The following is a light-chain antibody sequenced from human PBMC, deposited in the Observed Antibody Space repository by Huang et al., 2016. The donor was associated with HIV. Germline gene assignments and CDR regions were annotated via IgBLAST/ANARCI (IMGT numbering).Light chain of an antibody. Sequence: DIVLTQSPHSLAVSLGERATINCKSSQSLLYRSNNKNHLVWYQQKPGQPPKLRMYWASTRESGVHDRFSASGSGTDFTLTISSLQAEDVAVYYCQQYYTVPWTFGQGTKVEI. CDR1: QSLLYRSNNKNH. V-gene: IGKV4-1*01. J-gene: IGKJ1*01. CDR3: QQYYTVPWT. CDR2: WAS.